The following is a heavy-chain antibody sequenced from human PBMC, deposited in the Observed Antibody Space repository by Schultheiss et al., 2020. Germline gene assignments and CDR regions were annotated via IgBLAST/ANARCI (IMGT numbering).Heavy chain of an antibody. J-gene: IGHJ5*02. CDR1: GGSISNSNW. CDR2: IYHGGGT. CDR3: ARKRGYSYGFDA. D-gene: IGHD5-18*01. V-gene: IGHV4-4*02. Sequence: SETLSLTCAVSGGSISNSNWWSWVRQPPGKGLEWIGEIYHGGGTNYNPSLKSRVTISVDKSENQFSLKLNSVTAADTAVYYCARKRGYSYGFDAWGQGALVTISS.